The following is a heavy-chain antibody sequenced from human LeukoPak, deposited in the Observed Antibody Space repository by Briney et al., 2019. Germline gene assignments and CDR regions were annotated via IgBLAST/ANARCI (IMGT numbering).Heavy chain of an antibody. CDR3: ARTLPSFYYGDYRFDP. V-gene: IGHV4-61*01. Sequence: SETLSLTCTVSGGSVSSGSYYWSWLRQPPGKGLEWIGYIYYSGSTNYNPSLKSRVTISVDTSKNQFSLKLSSVTAADTAVYYCARTLPSFYYGDYRFDPWGQGTLVTVSS. D-gene: IGHD4-17*01. J-gene: IGHJ5*02. CDR1: GGSVSSGSYY. CDR2: IYYSGST.